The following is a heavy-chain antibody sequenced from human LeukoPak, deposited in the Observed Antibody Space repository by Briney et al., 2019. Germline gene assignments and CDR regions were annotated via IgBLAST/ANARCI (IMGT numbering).Heavy chain of an antibody. V-gene: IGHV3-21*01. Sequence: GGSLRLSCAASGFTFSSYSMNWVRQAPGKGLEWVPSISSSSSYIYYADSVKGRFTISRDNAKNSLYLQMNSLRAEDTAVYYCARDTEMATILSPIQFDYWGQGTLVTVSS. CDR3: ARDTEMATILSPIQFDY. CDR2: ISSSSSYI. J-gene: IGHJ4*02. D-gene: IGHD5-24*01. CDR1: GFTFSSYS.